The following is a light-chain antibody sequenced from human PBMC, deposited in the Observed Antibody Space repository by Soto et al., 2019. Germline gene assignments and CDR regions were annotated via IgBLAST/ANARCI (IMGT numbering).Light chain of an antibody. Sequence: QSVLPQPASVSGSPGQSITISCTGTSSDVGGYNYVSWYQQHPGKAPKLMIYDVSNRPSGVSNRFSGSKSGNTASLTISGLQAEDEADYDCSSYTSSSTLVFGGGTKLTVL. CDR3: SSYTSSSTLV. V-gene: IGLV2-14*01. CDR1: SSDVGGYNY. J-gene: IGLJ2*01. CDR2: DVS.